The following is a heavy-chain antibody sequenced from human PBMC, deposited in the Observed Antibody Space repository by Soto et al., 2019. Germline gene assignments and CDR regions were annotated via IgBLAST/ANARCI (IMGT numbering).Heavy chain of an antibody. D-gene: IGHD2-8*02. CDR1: GYTFTSYD. CDR2: MNPNSGNT. V-gene: IGHV1-8*01. J-gene: IGHJ5*02. CDR3: AKRYGCTGSLDT. Sequence: QVQLVQSGAEVKKPGASVKVSCKASGYTFTSYDINWVRQATGQGLEWMGWMNPNSGNTGYAQKFQGRVTMTRNTSISTAYKKLSSMRSEVTAVYYCAKRYGCTGSLDTWGQGTLVTVS.